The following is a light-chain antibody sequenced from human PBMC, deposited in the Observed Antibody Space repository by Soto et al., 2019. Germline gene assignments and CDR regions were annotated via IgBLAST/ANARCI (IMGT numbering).Light chain of an antibody. CDR1: SSDIGRYNY. CDR3: NSYTISSAPV. J-gene: IGLJ1*01. V-gene: IGLV2-14*03. Sequence: QSALTQPASLFGSPGQSITISCTGTSSDIGRYNYVSWYQQHPGKAPKLAIYGVSNRPAGVSNRFSGSKFDNTASLTISGLQAEDEADYYCNSYTISSAPVFGTGTKLTVL. CDR2: GVS.